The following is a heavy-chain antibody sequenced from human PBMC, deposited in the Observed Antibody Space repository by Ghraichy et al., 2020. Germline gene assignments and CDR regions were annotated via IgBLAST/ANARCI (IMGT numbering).Heavy chain of an antibody. CDR2: ISDSSGGST. Sequence: GGSLRLSCVASGLTFSTYGMSWVRQAPGKGLEWVSGISDSSGGSTDYADSVKGRFTIARDDAKNTLHLQMNSLRAEDTALYYCAKGLAAWSRSAFDSWGRGTLVTVSS. J-gene: IGHJ4*02. D-gene: IGHD6-6*01. CDR1: GLTFSTYG. V-gene: IGHV3-23*01. CDR3: AKGLAAWSRSAFDS.